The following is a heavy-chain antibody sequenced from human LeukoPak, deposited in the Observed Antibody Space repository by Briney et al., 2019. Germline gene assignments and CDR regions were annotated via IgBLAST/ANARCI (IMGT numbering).Heavy chain of an antibody. CDR2: IYYSGST. D-gene: IGHD2-2*01. Sequence: SDTLSLTCTVSGDPISSYYWSWIPQPPGKGLEWIGYIYYSGSTNYNPALKSRVTISVDTSKKQFSLKLSFVAAADSAVYYCERYLSSSFNIDYWGQGTLVTVSS. CDR3: ERYLSSSFNIDY. J-gene: IGHJ4*02. V-gene: IGHV4-59*07. CDR1: GDPISSYY.